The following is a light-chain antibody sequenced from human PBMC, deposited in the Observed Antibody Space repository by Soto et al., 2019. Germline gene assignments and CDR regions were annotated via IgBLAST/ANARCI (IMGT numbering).Light chain of an antibody. Sequence: EIVLTQSPGTLSLSPGERATLSCRASQSVSSSYLAWYQQKPGQAPRLLIYGASSSATGIPDRFSGSGSGTDFTLTISRLETEDFAVYYCQQYGSSPFTFGPGTKLDIK. CDR1: QSVSSSY. CDR2: GAS. V-gene: IGKV3-20*01. CDR3: QQYGSSPFT. J-gene: IGKJ3*01.